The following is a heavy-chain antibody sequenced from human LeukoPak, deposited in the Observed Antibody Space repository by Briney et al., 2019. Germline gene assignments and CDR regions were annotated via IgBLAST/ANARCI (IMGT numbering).Heavy chain of an antibody. CDR2: ITSDSNTI. CDR1: GFTFSIYS. CDR3: ARGASVVAGNDNAFDI. D-gene: IGHD6-19*01. V-gene: IGHV3-48*04. J-gene: IGHJ4*02. Sequence: HPGGSLRLSCAASGFTFSIYSMNWVRQAPGKGLEWLSYITSDSNTIYYADSVKGRFTISRDNARNSLYLQMNSLRAEDTAVYYCARGASVVAGNDNAFDIWGQGTLVTVSS.